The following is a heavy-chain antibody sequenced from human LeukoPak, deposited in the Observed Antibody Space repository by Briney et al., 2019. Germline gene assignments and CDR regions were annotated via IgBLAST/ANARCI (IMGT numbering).Heavy chain of an antibody. J-gene: IGHJ4*02. CDR1: GFTFSSYS. D-gene: IGHD3-10*01. Sequence: GGSLRLSCAASGFTFSSYSMNWVRQAPGKGLEWVSYISSSSSTIYYADSVKGRFTISRDNAKNSLYLQMNSLRAEDTAVYYCARDGSLLWFGGLLSAPTSPLWFDYWGQGTLVTVSS. CDR2: ISSSSSTI. CDR3: ARDGSLLWFGGLLSAPTSPLWFDY. V-gene: IGHV3-48*04.